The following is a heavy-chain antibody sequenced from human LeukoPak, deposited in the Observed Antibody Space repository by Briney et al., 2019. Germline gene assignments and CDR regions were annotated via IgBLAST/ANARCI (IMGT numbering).Heavy chain of an antibody. Sequence: SETLSLTCTVSGGSNSSYYWSWIRQPPGKGLEWIGYIYYSGSTNYNPSLKSRVTISVDTSKNQFSLKLSSVTAADTAVYYCARSSGIVVVPAAYYDYWGQGTLVTVSS. CDR1: GGSNSSYY. V-gene: IGHV4-59*01. D-gene: IGHD2-2*01. CDR2: IYYSGST. J-gene: IGHJ4*02. CDR3: ARSSGIVVVPAAYYDY.